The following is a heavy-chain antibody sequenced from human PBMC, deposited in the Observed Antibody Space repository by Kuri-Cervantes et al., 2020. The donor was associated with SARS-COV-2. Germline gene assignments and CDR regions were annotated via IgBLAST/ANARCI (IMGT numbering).Heavy chain of an antibody. Sequence: SVKVSCKASGGTFSSYAISWVRQAPGQGLEWMGGIIPIFGTANYAQKFQGRVTITADESTSTAYMELSSLRSEDTAVYYCARDLQWFGAKYNWFDPWGQGTLDTVSS. CDR2: IIPIFGTA. CDR3: ARDLQWFGAKYNWFDP. J-gene: IGHJ5*02. D-gene: IGHD3-10*01. CDR1: GGTFSSYA. V-gene: IGHV1-69*13.